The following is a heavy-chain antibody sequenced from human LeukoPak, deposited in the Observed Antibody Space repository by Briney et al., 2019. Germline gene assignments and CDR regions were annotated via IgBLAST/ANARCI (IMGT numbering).Heavy chain of an antibody. CDR3: AREGAKAFDI. V-gene: IGHV3-21*01. D-gene: IGHD4/OR15-4a*01. CDR2: ISSSSSYI. J-gene: IGHJ3*02. Sequence: GGSLRLSCAASGGTFSSYSMSWVRQAPGKGLEWVSSISSSSSYIYYADSVKGRFTISRDNAKNSLYLQMNSLRAEDTAVYHCAREGAKAFDIWGQGTMVTVSS. CDR1: GGTFSSYS.